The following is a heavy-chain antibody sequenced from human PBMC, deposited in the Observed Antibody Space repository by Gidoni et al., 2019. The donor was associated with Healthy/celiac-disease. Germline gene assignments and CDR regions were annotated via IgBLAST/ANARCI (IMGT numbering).Heavy chain of an antibody. J-gene: IGHJ4*02. CDR3: ARGGVVATIFDY. D-gene: IGHD5-12*01. Sequence: QLQLQQWGPGLVKHSETLSLTCAVSGGSFSGYYWSWIRERQGKGQERMGKINHSGSNNYNPNPKRRVTISVDTSKNQFSLKLRSVNAADTTVYYGARGGVVATIFDYWGQGTLVTVSS. CDR2: INHSGSN. V-gene: IGHV4-34*01. CDR1: GGSFSGYY.